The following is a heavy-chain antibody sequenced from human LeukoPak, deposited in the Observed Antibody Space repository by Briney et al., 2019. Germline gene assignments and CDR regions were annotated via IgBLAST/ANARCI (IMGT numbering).Heavy chain of an antibody. V-gene: IGHV3-48*01. CDR2: ISSSSSTI. D-gene: IGHD6-13*01. Sequence: GGSLRLSCAASGFTFSSYSMNWVRQAPGKGLEWVSYISSSSSTIYYADSVKGRFTISRDNAKNSLYLQMNSLRAEDTAVYYCARGSSSWSLNFDYWGQGTLVTVSS. CDR3: ARGSSSWSLNFDY. J-gene: IGHJ4*02. CDR1: GFTFSSYS.